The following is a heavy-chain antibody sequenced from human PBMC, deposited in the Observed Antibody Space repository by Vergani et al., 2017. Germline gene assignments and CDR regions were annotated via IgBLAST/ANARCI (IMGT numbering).Heavy chain of an antibody. J-gene: IGHJ4*01. CDR1: GGSITSSSYY. CDR3: ASDTHSGQRADR. Sequence: QLHLQESGPGLVKPSETLSLTCTVSGGSITSSSYYWGWIRQPPGKGLEWIGNIYHSGGAYYNPSLKGRVTISVDTSKNQFSLPLTSVTAADTAVYYCASDTHSGQRADRWGQGILGTV. V-gene: IGHV4-39*07. CDR2: IYHSGGA. D-gene: IGHD6-19*01.